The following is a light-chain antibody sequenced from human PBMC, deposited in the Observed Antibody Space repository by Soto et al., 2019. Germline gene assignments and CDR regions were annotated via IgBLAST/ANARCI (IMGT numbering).Light chain of an antibody. CDR3: QQYNDWLS. CDR2: DAS. V-gene: IGKV3-15*01. J-gene: IGKJ4*01. Sequence: EIVMTQSPATLSVSPGERATLSCRASQSVSSNLAWYHQKPGQPPRLLIYDASTRATGLPARFSGSGSGTEFTLTISSLQSEDFGVYFCQQYNDWLSVGGGTKVEIK. CDR1: QSVSSN.